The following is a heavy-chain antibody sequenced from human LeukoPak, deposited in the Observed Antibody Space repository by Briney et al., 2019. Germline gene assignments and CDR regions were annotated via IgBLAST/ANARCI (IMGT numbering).Heavy chain of an antibody. V-gene: IGHV3-11*05. J-gene: IGHJ5*02. CDR2: ISSSGSHT. Sequence: MPGGSLRLSCVASGFTSSDYYMSWIRQAPGKGLEWVSFISSSGSHTDYADSVKGRFTISRDNAKKSLYLQMNNLRAEDTAVYFCARDYYGSGSYGWFDPWGQGTLVTVSS. CDR1: GFTSSDYY. CDR3: ARDYYGSGSYGWFDP. D-gene: IGHD3-10*01.